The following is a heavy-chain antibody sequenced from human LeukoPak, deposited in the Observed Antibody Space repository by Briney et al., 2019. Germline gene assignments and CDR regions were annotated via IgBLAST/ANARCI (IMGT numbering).Heavy chain of an antibody. V-gene: IGHV4-4*07. Sequence: SETLSLTCTVSGGSISSYYWSWIRQPAGKGLEWIGRIYTSGSTNYNPSLKSRVTMSVDTSKNQFSLKLSSVTAADTAVYYCARLKRVGQQLEFEYYFDYWGQGTLVTVSS. CDR1: GGSISSYY. D-gene: IGHD6-13*01. J-gene: IGHJ4*02. CDR3: ARLKRVGQQLEFEYYFDY. CDR2: IYTSGST.